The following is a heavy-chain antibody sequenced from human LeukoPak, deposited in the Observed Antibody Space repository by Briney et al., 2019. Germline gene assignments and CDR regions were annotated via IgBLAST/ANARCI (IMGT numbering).Heavy chain of an antibody. Sequence: GGSLRLSCAASKFTVSGNHVSWVRQAPGKGLEWVSIIYSGGSTYYADSVKGRFTVSRDSSTDTLHLQMNSLRAEDTAVYYCATSVTAFYWGQGVLVTVSS. CDR1: KFTVSGNH. CDR3: ATSVTAFY. D-gene: IGHD1-20*01. J-gene: IGHJ4*02. V-gene: IGHV3-66*02. CDR2: IYSGGST.